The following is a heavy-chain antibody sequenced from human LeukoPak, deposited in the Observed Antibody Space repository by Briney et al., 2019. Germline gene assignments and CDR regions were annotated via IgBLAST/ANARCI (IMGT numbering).Heavy chain of an antibody. D-gene: IGHD6-19*01. Sequence: ASVKVSCKASGYTFTSCDINWVRQATGQGLEWMGGMNPNSGNTGYGQSFQGRITITRGISIGTAYMELRNLTSEDTAIYYCTRGSSGRRDNWGQGTLVTVSA. J-gene: IGHJ4*02. CDR1: GYTFTSCD. V-gene: IGHV1-8*01. CDR3: TRGSSGRRDN. CDR2: MNPNSGNT.